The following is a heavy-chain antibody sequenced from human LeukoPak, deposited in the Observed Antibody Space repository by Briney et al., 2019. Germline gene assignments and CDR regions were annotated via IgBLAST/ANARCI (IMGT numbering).Heavy chain of an antibody. CDR1: GFXFSSXG. CDR2: IWYDGSNK. J-gene: IGHJ4*02. V-gene: IGHV3-33*01. D-gene: IGHD6-19*01. Sequence: SLRLSCAASGFXFSSXGMHXVXQAPGKGXEWXXVIWYDGSNKYYADSVKGRFTISRDNSKNTLYLQMNSLRAEDTAVYYCARDRAYSSGWYDYWGQGTLVTVSS. CDR3: ARDRAYSSGWYDY.